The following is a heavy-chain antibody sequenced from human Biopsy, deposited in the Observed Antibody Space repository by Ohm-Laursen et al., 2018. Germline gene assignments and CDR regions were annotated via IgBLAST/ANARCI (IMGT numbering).Heavy chain of an antibody. CDR1: VGSISSRTPY. CDR3: ARATNSTGWPYYYFYGMDV. V-gene: IGHV4-39*07. J-gene: IGHJ6*02. D-gene: IGHD2/OR15-2a*01. Sequence: GTLSLTCTLSVGSISSRTPYWGWIRQTPGKGLEWIGRIYYSGSTYYNPSLKSRVTISVDTSKNQFSLRLNSVTAADTAVYYCARATNSTGWPYYYFYGMDVWGQGTTVTVSS. CDR2: IYYSGST.